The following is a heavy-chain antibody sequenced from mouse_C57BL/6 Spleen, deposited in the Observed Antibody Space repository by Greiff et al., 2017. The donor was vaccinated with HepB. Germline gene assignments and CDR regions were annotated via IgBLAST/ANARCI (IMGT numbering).Heavy chain of an antibody. CDR3: TSLDSSNYDMDY. D-gene: IGHD3-2*02. V-gene: IGHV5-9-1*02. CDR1: GFTFSSYA. Sequence: EVQLVESGEGLVKPGGSVKLSCAASGFTFSSYAMPWVRQTPEKRLEWVAYISSSNDYTNYADNVKGRFTISRDNAKNTLYLQMSSLTSEDTAMYYCTSLDSSNYDMDYWGQGTSVTVSS. J-gene: IGHJ4*01. CDR2: ISSSNDYT.